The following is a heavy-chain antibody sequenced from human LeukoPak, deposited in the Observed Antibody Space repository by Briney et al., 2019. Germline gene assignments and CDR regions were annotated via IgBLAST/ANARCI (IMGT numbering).Heavy chain of an antibody. CDR3: ARVGIAAAGPSHYYYGMDV. D-gene: IGHD6-13*01. CDR2: IYYSGST. Sequence: KTSETLSLTCTVSGGSISSYYWSWIRQPPGKGLEWIGYIYYSGSTNYNPSLKSRVTISVDTSKNQFSLKLSSVTAADTAVYYCARVGIAAAGPSHYYYGMDVWGQGTTVTVSS. V-gene: IGHV4-59*01. CDR1: GGSISSYY. J-gene: IGHJ6*02.